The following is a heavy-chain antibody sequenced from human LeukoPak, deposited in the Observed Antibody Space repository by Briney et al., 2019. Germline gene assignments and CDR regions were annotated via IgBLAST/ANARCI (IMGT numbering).Heavy chain of an antibody. J-gene: IGHJ5*02. CDR3: AKDWELGS. V-gene: IGHV4-38-2*02. CDR1: GYSISSGYY. D-gene: IGHD1-26*01. Sequence: PSETLSLTCAVSGYSISSGYYWGWIRQPPGKGLEWIGSIYHSGSTYYNPSLKSRVTISVDTSKNQFSLKLSSVTAADTAVYYCAKDWELGSWGQGTLATVSS. CDR2: IYHSGST.